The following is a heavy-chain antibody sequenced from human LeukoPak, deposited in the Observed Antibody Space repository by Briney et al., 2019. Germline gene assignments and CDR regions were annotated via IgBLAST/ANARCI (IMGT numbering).Heavy chain of an antibody. J-gene: IGHJ3*02. V-gene: IGHV4-34*01. Sequence: TPSETLSLTCAVYGGSFSGYYWSWIRQPPGKGLEWIGEINHSGSTNYNPSLKSRVTISVDTSKNQFSLKLSSVTAADTAVYYCARRPTYYDILTGYSDDAFDIWGQGTMVTVSS. CDR3: ARRPTYYDILTGYSDDAFDI. CDR2: INHSGST. CDR1: GGSFSGYY. D-gene: IGHD3-9*01.